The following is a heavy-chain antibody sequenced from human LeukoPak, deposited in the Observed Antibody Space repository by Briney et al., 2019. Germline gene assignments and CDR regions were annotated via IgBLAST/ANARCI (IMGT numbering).Heavy chain of an antibody. CDR3: ARSYYTSSWWFFDY. Sequence: GGSLRLSCAASGFTFSSYSMNWVRQAPGKGLEWVSYISSSSSTIYYADSVKGRFTISRDNAKNTLYLQMNSLRAEDTAMYYCARSYYTSSWWFFDYWGQGTLVTVSS. V-gene: IGHV3-48*01. CDR1: GFTFSSYS. D-gene: IGHD3-22*01. J-gene: IGHJ4*02. CDR2: ISSSSSTI.